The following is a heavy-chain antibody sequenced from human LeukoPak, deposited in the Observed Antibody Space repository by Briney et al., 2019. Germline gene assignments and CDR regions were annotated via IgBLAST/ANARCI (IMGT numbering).Heavy chain of an antibody. CDR2: IYYSGTT. J-gene: IGHJ4*02. CDR3: ARGVYIAAAQYAY. V-gene: IGHV4-59*01. Sequence: SETLSRTCTVSGGSISSYYWSWIRQPPGKGLEWIGYIYYSGTTNYNPSLKSRVTISVDTSKNQFSLKLSSVTAADTAVYYCARGVYIAAAQYAYWGQGTLVTVSS. D-gene: IGHD6-13*01. CDR1: GGSISSYY.